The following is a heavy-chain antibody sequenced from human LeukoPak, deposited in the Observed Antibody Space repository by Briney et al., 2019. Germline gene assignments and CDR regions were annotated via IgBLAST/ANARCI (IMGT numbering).Heavy chain of an antibody. CDR2: IYYSGST. V-gene: IGHV4-59*01. D-gene: IGHD3-22*01. J-gene: IGHJ4*02. Sequence: SETLSPTCTVSGGSISSYYWSWIRQPPGKGLQWIGYIYYSGSTNYNPSLKSRVTISVDTSKNQFSLKLSSVTAADTAVYYCARDKRLWDSRYYYFDYWGQGTLVTVSS. CDR1: GGSISSYY. CDR3: ARDKRLWDSRYYYFDY.